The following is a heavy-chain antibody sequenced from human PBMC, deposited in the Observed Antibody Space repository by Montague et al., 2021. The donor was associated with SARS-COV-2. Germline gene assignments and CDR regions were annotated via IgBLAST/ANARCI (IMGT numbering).Heavy chain of an antibody. V-gene: IGHV4-34*01. D-gene: IGHD3-22*01. Sequence: SETLSLTCAVYGGSFSDYYWTWIRQPPGKGLEWLGEVNHSGRINYNPSLKSRITISVDTSKNQFSLRLSSVTAADTAVYYCARGRVATTMILVVFTGAAHSFDSWGQGTLVSVSS. J-gene: IGHJ4*02. CDR1: GGSFSDYY. CDR3: ARGRVATTMILVVFTGAAHSFDS. CDR2: VNHSGRI.